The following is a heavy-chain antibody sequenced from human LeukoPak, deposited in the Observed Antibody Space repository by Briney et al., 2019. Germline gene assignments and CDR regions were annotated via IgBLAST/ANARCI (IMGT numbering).Heavy chain of an antibody. D-gene: IGHD3-3*01. Sequence: GGSLILSCAASGFTFSSYEMNWVRQAPGKGLEWVSYIISGSTIYDADSVNGRFTISRDNAKNSLYLQMNSLRAEDTAVYYCAKGTDFGVVTTFDYWGQGTLVTVSS. V-gene: IGHV3-48*03. CDR1: GFTFSSYE. J-gene: IGHJ4*02. CDR2: IISGSTI. CDR3: AKGTDFGVVTTFDY.